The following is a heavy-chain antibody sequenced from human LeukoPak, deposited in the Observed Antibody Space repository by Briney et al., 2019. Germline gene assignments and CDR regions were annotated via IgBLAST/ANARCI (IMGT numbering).Heavy chain of an antibody. CDR3: AGPIVAGTN. CDR1: GGSISSGGYY. J-gene: IGHJ4*02. Sequence: SETLSLTCTVSGGSISSGGYYWSWIRQPPGKGLEWIGEINHSGSTNYNPSLKSRVTISVDTSKNQFSLKLSSVTAADTAVYYCAGPIVAGTNWGQGTLVTVSS. V-gene: IGHV4-39*07. CDR2: INHSGST. D-gene: IGHD6-19*01.